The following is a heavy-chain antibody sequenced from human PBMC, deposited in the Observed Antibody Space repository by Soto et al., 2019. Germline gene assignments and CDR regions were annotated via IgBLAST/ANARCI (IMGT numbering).Heavy chain of an antibody. V-gene: IGHV3-64D*06. CDR1: GSTFIKYA. CDR3: VKGSRGEYWYYYNGVDV. D-gene: IGHD2-15*01. Sequence: GGSRGLSCPASGSTFIKYAMHWVRQLPGTGTEIGSGNSGTGGRNVYADSVRGRFSISRDNSRETLFLQMSSLRAEDTAVYYCVKGSRGEYWYYYNGVDVWGQGTTVTVSS. J-gene: IGHJ6*02. CDR2: NSGTGGRN.